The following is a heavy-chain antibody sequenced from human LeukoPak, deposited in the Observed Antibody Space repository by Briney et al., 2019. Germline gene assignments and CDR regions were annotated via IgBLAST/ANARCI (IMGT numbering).Heavy chain of an antibody. CDR1: GFTFSTYA. CDR3: AKASDSAWRDDFDY. Sequence: GGSLRLSCAASGFTFSTYAMSWVRQAPGKGLEWLSAISGTAGSTNYADSVKGRFAISRGNSQNTLSLQMHSLRAEDTAFYYCAKASDSAWRDDFDYWGQGTLVTVSS. V-gene: IGHV3-23*01. CDR2: ISGTAGST. J-gene: IGHJ4*02. D-gene: IGHD6-19*01.